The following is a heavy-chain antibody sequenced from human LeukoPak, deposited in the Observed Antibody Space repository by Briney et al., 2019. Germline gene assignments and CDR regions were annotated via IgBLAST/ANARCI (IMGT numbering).Heavy chain of an antibody. D-gene: IGHD3-3*01. V-gene: IGHV3-33*08. CDR2: IWYDGSNK. Sequence: GGSLRLSCAASGFTFSSYAMHWVRQAPGKGLEWVSVIWYDGSNKYYADSVKGRFTISRDNSKNTLFLQMNSLRAEDTAVYYCARGGYDLWSGYRIDYWGQGILVTVSS. CDR1: GFTFSSYA. J-gene: IGHJ4*02. CDR3: ARGGYDLWSGYRIDY.